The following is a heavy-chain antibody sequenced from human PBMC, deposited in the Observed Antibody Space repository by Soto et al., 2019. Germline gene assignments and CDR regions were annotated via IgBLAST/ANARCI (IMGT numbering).Heavy chain of an antibody. D-gene: IGHD4-17*01. CDR3: ARWASYGDYEAYYYGMDV. CDR2: ISSSSSYI. CDR1: GFTFSSYS. J-gene: IGHJ6*02. Sequence: GGSLRLSCAASGFTFSSYSMNWVRQAPGKGLEWVSSISSSSSYIYYADSVKGRFTISRDNAKNSLYLQMNSLRAEDTAVYYCARWASYGDYEAYYYGMDVWGQGTTVTVSS. V-gene: IGHV3-21*01.